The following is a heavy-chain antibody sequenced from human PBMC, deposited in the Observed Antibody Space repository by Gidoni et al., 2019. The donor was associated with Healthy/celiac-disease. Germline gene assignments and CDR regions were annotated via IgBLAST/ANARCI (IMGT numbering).Heavy chain of an antibody. Sequence: QVQLVESGGGLVQPGRSLRLPCAASGFTYSSYGMHGVRQAPGKGLEWVAVISYEGSNKYYADSVKGRVTISRDNSKNTLYLQMNSLRAEDTAVYYCAKDQEGADYWGQGTLVTVSS. CDR3: AKDQEGADY. CDR1: GFTYSSYG. V-gene: IGHV3-30*18. CDR2: ISYEGSNK. D-gene: IGHD1-26*01. J-gene: IGHJ4*02.